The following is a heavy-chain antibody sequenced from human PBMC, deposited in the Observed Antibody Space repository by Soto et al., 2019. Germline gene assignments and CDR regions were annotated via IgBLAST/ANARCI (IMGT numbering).Heavy chain of an antibody. CDR3: VKDLRHRGLVATIGGPRYYYYGMDV. V-gene: IGHV3-64D*08. D-gene: IGHD5-12*01. J-gene: IGHJ6*02. Sequence: GGSLRLSCSASGFTFSSYAMHWVRQAPGKGLEYVSAISSNGGSTYYADSVKGRFTISRDNSKNTLYLQMSSLRAEDTAVYYCVKDLRHRGLVATIGGPRYYYYGMDVWGQGTTVTVSS. CDR1: GFTFSSYA. CDR2: ISSNGGST.